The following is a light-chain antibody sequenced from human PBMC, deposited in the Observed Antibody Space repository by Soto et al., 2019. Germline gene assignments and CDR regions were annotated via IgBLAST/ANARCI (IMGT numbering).Light chain of an antibody. CDR3: QQYDNLLPT. CDR1: QDISNY. J-gene: IGKJ4*01. V-gene: IGKV1-33*01. Sequence: IHMYQSPSSLSTSVGDSVTITCQASQDISNYLNWYQQKPGKAPKLLIYDASNLETGVPSRFSGSGSGTDSTFTISSLQPEDIATYYCQQYDNLLPTFGGGTK. CDR2: DAS.